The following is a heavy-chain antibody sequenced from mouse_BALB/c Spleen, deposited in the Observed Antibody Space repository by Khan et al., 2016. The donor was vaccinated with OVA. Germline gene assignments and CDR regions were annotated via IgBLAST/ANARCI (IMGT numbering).Heavy chain of an antibody. J-gene: IGHJ1*01. V-gene: IGHV14-3*02. D-gene: IGHD2-3*01. Sequence: VQLKESGAELVRPGASVKLSCTASGFNIKNTYLHWVKQRPEQGLEWIGRIDPATGNTQYDPKFQGKATITSDTSSNTSYLRFNSLTSEDTAVYFCARPSYDPRDFEVWGAGTTVTVSS. CDR1: GFNIKNTY. CDR2: IDPATGNT. CDR3: ARPSYDPRDFEV.